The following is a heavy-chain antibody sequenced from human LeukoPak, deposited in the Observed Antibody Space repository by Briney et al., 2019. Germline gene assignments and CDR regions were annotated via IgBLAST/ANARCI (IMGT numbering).Heavy chain of an antibody. CDR1: GGSFSGYY. CDR2: INHSGST. J-gene: IGHJ5*02. D-gene: IGHD3-16*01. V-gene: IGHV4-34*01. Sequence: PSETLSLTCSVYGGSFSGYYWSWIRQPPGKGLEWIGEINHSGSTNYNPSLKSRVTISVDTSKNQFSLKLSSVTAADTAVYYCARHVVWFDPWGQGTLVTVSS. CDR3: ARHVVWFDP.